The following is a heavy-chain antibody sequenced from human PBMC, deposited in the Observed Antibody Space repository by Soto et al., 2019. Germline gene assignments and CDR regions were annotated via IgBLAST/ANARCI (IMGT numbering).Heavy chain of an antibody. CDR2: MQHTGNT. Sequence: SETLSLTCAVSGASIRSYNWSWIRQPAGKGLEWIGRMQHTGNTNYNPSLKSRVTMSVDTSKNQISLKMTSVTAADTAVHFCAKDVSSRRWFDPWGQGILVTVPQ. CDR1: GASIRSYN. CDR3: AKDVSSRRWFDP. V-gene: IGHV4-4*07. D-gene: IGHD3-16*01. J-gene: IGHJ5*02.